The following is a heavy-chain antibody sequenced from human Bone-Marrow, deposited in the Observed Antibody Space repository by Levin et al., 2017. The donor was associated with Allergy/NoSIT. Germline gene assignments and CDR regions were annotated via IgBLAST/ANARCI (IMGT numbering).Heavy chain of an antibody. Sequence: KVSCKGSGYSFTSYWIGWVRQMPGKGLEWMGIIYPGDSDTRYSPSFQGQVTISADKSISTAYLQWSSLKASDTAMYYCARTRNYYDSSGYYFRYDAFDIWGQGTMVTVSS. J-gene: IGHJ3*02. V-gene: IGHV5-51*01. CDR1: GYSFTSYW. CDR3: ARTRNYYDSSGYYFRYDAFDI. D-gene: IGHD3-22*01. CDR2: IYPGDSDT.